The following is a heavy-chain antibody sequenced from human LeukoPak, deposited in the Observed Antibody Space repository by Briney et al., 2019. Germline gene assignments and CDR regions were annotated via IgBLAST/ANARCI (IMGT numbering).Heavy chain of an antibody. Sequence: ASVKVSCKASGYTFTSYGISWVRQAPGQGLEWMGWISAYNGNTNYAQKLQGRVTMTTDTSTSTAYMELRSLRSDDTAVYYCANYDSSGYYGDAFDIWGQGTMVTVSS. J-gene: IGHJ3*02. D-gene: IGHD3-22*01. CDR1: GYTFTSYG. CDR2: ISAYNGNT. V-gene: IGHV1-18*01. CDR3: ANYDSSGYYGDAFDI.